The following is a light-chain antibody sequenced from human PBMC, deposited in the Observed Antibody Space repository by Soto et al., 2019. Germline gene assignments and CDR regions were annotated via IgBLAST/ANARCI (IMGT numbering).Light chain of an antibody. J-gene: IGKJ3*01. Sequence: DILLTQSPATLSLSRGERATLSCRASQSVGSSLAWFRQKPGQAPRLLIYDASNRATGIPDRFSGSGSGTDFTLTFSRLEPEDFAVYYCQQYGDSPATFGPGTKVDIK. CDR3: QQYGDSPAT. V-gene: IGKV3-20*01. CDR2: DAS. CDR1: QSVGSS.